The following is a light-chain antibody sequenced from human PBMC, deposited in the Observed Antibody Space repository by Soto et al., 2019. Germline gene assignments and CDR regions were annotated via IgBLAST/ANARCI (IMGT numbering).Light chain of an antibody. J-gene: IGKJ4*01. CDR3: QQRSKWLT. CDR2: HAS. Sequence: EIVLTQSPALLSLAPGERATLSCRASQSVSNYLTWYQQKPGQPPRLLIYHASNRATGIPARFSGSGSGTDFTLTIRSLEPEDVAVYYCQQRSKWLTFGGGTKVEIK. V-gene: IGKV3-11*01. CDR1: QSVSNY.